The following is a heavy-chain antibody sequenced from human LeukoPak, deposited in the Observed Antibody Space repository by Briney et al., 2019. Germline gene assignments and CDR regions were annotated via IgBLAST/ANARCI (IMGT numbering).Heavy chain of an antibody. V-gene: IGHV4-59*01. CDR3: ARRWEQPYTNWFDP. Sequence: SETLSLTCTVSGGSISSFYWSWIRHPPGGGLGWIGYIYYSGGTTYNTPPKSLVTISVDTSKNQFSLKLSSLTAADTAVYYCARRWEQPYTNWFDPWGQGTLVTVSS. J-gene: IGHJ5*02. CDR2: IYYSGGT. CDR1: GGSISSFY. D-gene: IGHD1-26*01.